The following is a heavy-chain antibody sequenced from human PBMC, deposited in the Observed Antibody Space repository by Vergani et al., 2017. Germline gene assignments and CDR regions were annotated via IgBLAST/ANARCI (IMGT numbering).Heavy chain of an antibody. V-gene: IGHV4-61*01. CDR3: ARTGTVYNWFDP. D-gene: IGHD1-7*01. CDR1: GGSVSSGSYY. CDR2: IYYSGST. J-gene: IGHJ5*02. Sequence: QVQLQESGPGLVKPSETLSLTCTVSGGSVSSGSYYWSWIRQPPGKGLEWIGYIYYSGSTNYNPSLKSRVTISVDTSKNQFSLKLSSVTAADTAVYYCARTGTVYNWFDPWGQGTLVTVSS.